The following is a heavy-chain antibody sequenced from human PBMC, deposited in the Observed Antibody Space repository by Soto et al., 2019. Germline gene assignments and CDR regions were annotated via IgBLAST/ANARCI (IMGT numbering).Heavy chain of an antibody. CDR3: AKRVITYYYDSSGYYLGY. CDR2: ISGSGGST. V-gene: IGHV3-23*01. D-gene: IGHD3-22*01. Sequence: GSLRLSCAASGFTFSSYAMSWVRQAPGKGLEWVSAISGSGGSTYYADSVKGRFTISRDNSKNTLYLQMNSLRAEDTAVYYCAKRVITYYYDSSGYYLGYWGQGTLVTVS. CDR1: GFTFSSYA. J-gene: IGHJ4*02.